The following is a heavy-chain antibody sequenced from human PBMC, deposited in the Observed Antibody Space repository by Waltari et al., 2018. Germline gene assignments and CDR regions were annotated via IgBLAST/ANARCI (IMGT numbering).Heavy chain of an antibody. CDR3: ARHPHPGAARPSNWFDP. J-gene: IGHJ5*02. CDR1: GGSISSYY. Sequence: QVQLQESGPGLVKPSETLSLTCTVSGGSISSYYWSWIRQPPGKGLEWIGYIYYSGSTNYNPSLKSRVTISVDTSKNQFSLKLSSVTAADTAVYYCARHPHPGAARPSNWFDPWGQGTLVTVSS. CDR2: IYYSGST. V-gene: IGHV4-59*08. D-gene: IGHD6-6*01.